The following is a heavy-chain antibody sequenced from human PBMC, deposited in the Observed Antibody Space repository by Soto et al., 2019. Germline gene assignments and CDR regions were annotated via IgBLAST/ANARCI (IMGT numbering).Heavy chain of an antibody. CDR3: ARQGRTSASSDF. CDR1: GYTFNTYW. V-gene: IGHV5-51*01. D-gene: IGHD2-21*01. J-gene: IGHJ4*02. Sequence: GGSLKISWSGFGYTFNTYWIGWGRQMPGKGVEWMGVMSPGNSDIRYSPAFQGQVSISADTSISTAYLQWSSLKTSDSGMYYCARQGRTSASSDFWGQGTLVTVSS. CDR2: MSPGNSDI.